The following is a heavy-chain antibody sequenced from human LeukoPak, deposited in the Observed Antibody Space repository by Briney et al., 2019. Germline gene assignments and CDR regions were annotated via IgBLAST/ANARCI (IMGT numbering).Heavy chain of an antibody. Sequence: SETLSLTCAVYGGSFSGYYWSWIRQPPGKGLEWIGYFYYSGSTNYNPSLKSRVTISVDTSKNQFSLKLSSVTAADTAVYYCAREQPAGFDPWGQGTLVTVSS. J-gene: IGHJ5*02. CDR1: GGSFSGYY. CDR2: FYYSGST. V-gene: IGHV4-59*01. D-gene: IGHD1-14*01. CDR3: AREQPAGFDP.